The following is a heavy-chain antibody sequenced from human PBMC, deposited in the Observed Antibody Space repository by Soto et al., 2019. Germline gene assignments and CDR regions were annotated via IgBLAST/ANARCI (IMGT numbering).Heavy chain of an antibody. CDR2: IYYSGST. CDR1: GGSVSSGSYY. J-gene: IGHJ4*02. Sequence: PSETLSLTCTVSGGSVSSGSYYWSWIRQPPGKGLEWIGYIYYSGSTNYNPSLKSRVTISVDTSKNQFSLELSSVTAADTAVYYCAGLGDYYDSSGYYSPLDYWGQGTLVTVSS. V-gene: IGHV4-61*01. D-gene: IGHD3-22*01. CDR3: AGLGDYYDSSGYYSPLDY.